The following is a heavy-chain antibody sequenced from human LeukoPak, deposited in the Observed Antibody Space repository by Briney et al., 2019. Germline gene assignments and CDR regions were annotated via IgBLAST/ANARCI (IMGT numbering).Heavy chain of an antibody. CDR3: ARDLMQTTVTTDYFDY. CDR2: ISYDGSNK. Sequence: GRCLRLSCAASGFTFSSYAMHWVRQAPGKGLEWVAVISYDGSNKYYADSVKGRFTISRDNSKNTLYLQMNSLRAEDTAVYYCARDLMQTTVTTDYFDYWGQGTLVTVSS. V-gene: IGHV3-30-3*01. D-gene: IGHD4-17*01. J-gene: IGHJ4*02. CDR1: GFTFSSYA.